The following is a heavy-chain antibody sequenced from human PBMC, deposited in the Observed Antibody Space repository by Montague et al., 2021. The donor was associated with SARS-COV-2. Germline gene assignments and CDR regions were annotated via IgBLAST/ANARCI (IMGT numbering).Heavy chain of an antibody. J-gene: IGHJ4*02. V-gene: IGHV4-39*01. CDR1: GGSISSSTYY. CDR3: ATQEDPSGWIPGPFDF. CDR2: IYYRGST. Sequence: SETLSLTCTVSGGSISSSTYYWAWICQPPGKGLEWIGSIYYRGSTHYNPSLKSRVFISVDTSKKQLSLTLTSVTAADTAVYYCATQEDPSGWIPGPFDFWGQGTLLSVSS. D-gene: IGHD6-19*01.